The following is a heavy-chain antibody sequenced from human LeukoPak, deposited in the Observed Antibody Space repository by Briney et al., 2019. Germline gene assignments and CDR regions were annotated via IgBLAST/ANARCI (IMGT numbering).Heavy chain of an antibody. CDR1: GGSISSYY. V-gene: IGHV4-59*01. D-gene: IGHD6-13*01. Sequence: SETLSLTCTVSGGSISSYYWSWIRQPPGKGLEWIGYIYYSGSTNYNPSLKSRVTISVGTSKNQFSLKLSSVTAADTAVYYCARGAQQQLVYWFDPWGQGTLVTVSS. CDR3: ARGAQQQLVYWFDP. J-gene: IGHJ5*02. CDR2: IYYSGST.